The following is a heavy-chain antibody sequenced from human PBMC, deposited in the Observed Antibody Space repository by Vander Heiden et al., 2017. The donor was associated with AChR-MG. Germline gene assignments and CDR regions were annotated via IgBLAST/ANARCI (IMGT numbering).Heavy chain of an antibody. V-gene: IGHV3-9*01. CDR2: ISWNSGSI. Sequence: EVQLVESGGGLVQPGRSLRLSCAASGFTFDDYAMHWVRQAPGKGLEWVSGISWNSGSIGYADSVKGRFTISRDNAKNSLYLQMNSLRAEDTALYYCAKDKDYDSSGYYYAFDYWGQGTLVTVSS. J-gene: IGHJ4*02. D-gene: IGHD3-22*01. CDR1: GFTFDDYA. CDR3: AKDKDYDSSGYYYAFDY.